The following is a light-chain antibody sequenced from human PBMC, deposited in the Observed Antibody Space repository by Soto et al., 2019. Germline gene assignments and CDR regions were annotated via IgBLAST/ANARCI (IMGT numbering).Light chain of an antibody. V-gene: IGLV2-14*02. CDR2: EGS. Sequence: QSVLTQPASVSGSPGQSITISCTGTSSDVGSYNLVSWYQQHPGKAPKLMIYEGSKRPSGVPDRFSGSKSGNTASLTISGLQAEDEADYYCCSYAGSYTHVFGTGTKVTVL. CDR1: SSDVGSYNL. J-gene: IGLJ1*01. CDR3: CSYAGSYTHV.